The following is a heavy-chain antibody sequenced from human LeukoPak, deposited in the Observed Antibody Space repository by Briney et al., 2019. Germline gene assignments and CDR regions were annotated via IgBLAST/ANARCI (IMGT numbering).Heavy chain of an antibody. V-gene: IGHV3-23*01. CDR2: ISGSGGST. CDR3: TRVGYIDEGIDY. D-gene: IGHD5-24*01. CDR1: GFTFSSYA. J-gene: IGHJ4*02. Sequence: QPGGSLRLSCAASGFTFSSYAMSWVRQAPGKGLVWVSAISGSGGSTYYADSVKGRFTISRDNAKNSLYLQMNSLRAEDTAIYYCTRVGYIDEGIDYWGQGTLVTVSS.